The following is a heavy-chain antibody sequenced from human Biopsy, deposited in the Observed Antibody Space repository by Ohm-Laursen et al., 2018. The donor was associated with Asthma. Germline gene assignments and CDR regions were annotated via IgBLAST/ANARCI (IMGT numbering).Heavy chain of an antibody. V-gene: IGHV1-69*06. CDR1: GGTFSRYA. D-gene: IGHD6-13*01. CDR3: ASPSSSREILYYYYNMDI. Sequence: VSSVKVSCKASGGTFSRYAISWVRQAPGQGLEWMGGISPVFGSTNIAQKFQGRVTISADIFTKTAYLEVSSLRSDDTAVYYCASPSSSREILYYYYNMDIWGQGTTVTV. J-gene: IGHJ6*02. CDR2: ISPVFGST.